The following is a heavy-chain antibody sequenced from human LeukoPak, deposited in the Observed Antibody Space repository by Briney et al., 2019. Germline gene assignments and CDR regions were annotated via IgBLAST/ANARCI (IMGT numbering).Heavy chain of an antibody. CDR3: GISPGSYYDTSGHLGGDY. V-gene: IGHV1-18*01. CDR1: GYTFTNYG. Sequence: ASVKVSCKASGYTFTNYGIFWVRQAPGQGLEWMGWISAYSGNTNYAQKLQGRVTMTTETSTSTAYMELESLRSDDTAVYYCGISPGSYYDTSGHLGGDYWGQGTLVTVSS. D-gene: IGHD3-22*01. CDR2: ISAYSGNT. J-gene: IGHJ4*02.